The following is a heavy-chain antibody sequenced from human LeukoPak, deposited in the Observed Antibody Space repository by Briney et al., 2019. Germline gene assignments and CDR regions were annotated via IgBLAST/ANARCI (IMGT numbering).Heavy chain of an antibody. CDR3: VAPDEGSGSLLIRHYYYGMDV. D-gene: IGHD3-10*01. V-gene: IGHV3-64D*06. J-gene: IGHJ6*04. CDR1: GFTFSSYA. CDR2: ISSNGGST. Sequence: GGCLRLSCSASGFTFSSYAMHWVRQAPGKGLEYVSAISSNGGSTYYADSVKGRFTISRDNSKNTLYLQMSSLRAEDTAVYYYVAPDEGSGSLLIRHYYYGMDVWGKGTTVTVSS.